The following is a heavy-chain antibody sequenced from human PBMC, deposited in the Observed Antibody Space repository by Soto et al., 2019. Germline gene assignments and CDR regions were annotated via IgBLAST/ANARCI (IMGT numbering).Heavy chain of an antibody. CDR2: IIPIFGTA. J-gene: IGHJ4*02. D-gene: IGHD6-13*01. Sequence: QVQLVQSGAEVKKPGSSVKVSCKASGGTFSSYAISWVRQAPGQGLEWMGGIIPIFGTANYAQKFQGRVTITADESTSTGYMELSSLRSEDTAVYYCARRGISGYSSSWYYFDYWGQGTLVTVSS. V-gene: IGHV1-69*01. CDR3: ARRGISGYSSSWYYFDY. CDR1: GGTFSSYA.